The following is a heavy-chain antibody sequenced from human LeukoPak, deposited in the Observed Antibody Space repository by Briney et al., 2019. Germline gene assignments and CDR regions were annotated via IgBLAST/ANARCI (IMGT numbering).Heavy chain of an antibody. CDR1: GFSFTTYS. Sequence: GGSLRLSCAASGFSFTTYSMSWVRQAPGKGLEWVANINQDGTEKYYVDSVKGRFTISRNNGKNSLYLQVNSLRVEDTAVYYCAKLAKYFFGSETFYFFEHWGQGTPVTASS. J-gene: IGHJ4*02. D-gene: IGHD3-10*01. CDR2: INQDGTEK. CDR3: AKLAKYFFGSETFYFFEH. V-gene: IGHV3-7*01.